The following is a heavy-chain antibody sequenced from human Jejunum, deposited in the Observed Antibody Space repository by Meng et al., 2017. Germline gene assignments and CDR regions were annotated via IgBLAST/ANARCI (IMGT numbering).Heavy chain of an antibody. Sequence: QVQRQQSGQGLAKPAQTPSPTFAISGDRVASTGAAWNWSRQSPSRGLEWLGRTYYRSKWYNDYAVSVKGRIAINPDTSKNQFFLQLNSVTPEDTAVYYCARDYGTSRPFEYWGQGILVTVSS. CDR1: GDRVASTGAA. D-gene: IGHD1/OR15-1a*01. CDR3: ARDYGTSRPFEY. J-gene: IGHJ4*02. CDR2: TYYRSKWYN. V-gene: IGHV6-1*01.